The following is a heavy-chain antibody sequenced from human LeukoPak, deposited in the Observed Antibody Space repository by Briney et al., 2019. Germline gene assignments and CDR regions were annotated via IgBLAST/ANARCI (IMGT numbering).Heavy chain of an antibody. CDR2: IYYSGNT. D-gene: IGHD6-13*01. V-gene: IGHV4-59*05. CDR3: ARFPSSSWLNWFDP. Sequence: PSETLSLTCTVSGGSINSYYWSWIRQPPGKGLEWIGSIYYSGNTYYNPSLKSRVTVSVDTSKNQFSLKLNSVTAADTAVYYCARFPSSSWLNWFDPWGQGTLVTVSS. CDR1: GGSINSYY. J-gene: IGHJ5*02.